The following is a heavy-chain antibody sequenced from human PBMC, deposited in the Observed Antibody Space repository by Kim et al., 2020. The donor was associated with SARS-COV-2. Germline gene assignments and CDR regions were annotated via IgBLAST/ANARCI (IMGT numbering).Heavy chain of an antibody. D-gene: IGHD6-6*01. V-gene: IGHV3-21*01. Sequence: GGSLRLSCAASGFTFSSYSMNWVRQAPGKGLEWVSSISSSSSYIYYADSVKGRFTISRDNAKNSLYLQMNSLRAEDTAVYYCARGIAAPPYYYYGMDVWGQGTTVTVSS. CDR3: ARGIAAPPYYYYGMDV. CDR1: GFTFSSYS. J-gene: IGHJ6*02. CDR2: ISSSSSYI.